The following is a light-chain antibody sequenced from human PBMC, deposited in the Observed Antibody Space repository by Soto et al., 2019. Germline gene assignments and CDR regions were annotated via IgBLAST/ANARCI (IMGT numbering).Light chain of an antibody. Sequence: EIVMTQSPATLSVSPGEIATLSFSASQSVSSTYLAWYQQRPGQAPRLLIYGASSRATGIPDRFSGSGSGTDFTLTISRLEPEDFAVYYCHQYSSSTKTFGQGTKVDI. CDR1: QSVSSTY. CDR2: GAS. V-gene: IGKV3-20*01. CDR3: HQYSSSTKT. J-gene: IGKJ1*01.